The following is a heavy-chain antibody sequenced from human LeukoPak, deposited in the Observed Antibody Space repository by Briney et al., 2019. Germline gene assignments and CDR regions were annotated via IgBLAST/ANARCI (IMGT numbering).Heavy chain of an antibody. V-gene: IGHV3-49*03. J-gene: IGHJ6*04. Sequence: GSLRLSCTVSGYTFGDYALTWFRQAPGKGLEWVGFIRTKTYAEATEYAASVKGRFTFSRDDSNSIAHLQMNSLKTEDTAVYYCSRGLRFPDVWGKGTTVTVSS. CDR3: SRGLRFPDV. D-gene: IGHD3-3*01. CDR1: GYTFGDYA. CDR2: IRTKTYAEAT.